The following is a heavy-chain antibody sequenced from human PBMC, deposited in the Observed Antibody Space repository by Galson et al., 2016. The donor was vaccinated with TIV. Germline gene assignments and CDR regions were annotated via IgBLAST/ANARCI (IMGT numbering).Heavy chain of an antibody. Sequence: SLRLSCAAPGFRFSDHYMDWVRRAPGKGPEWVARTRDKVNSYTTEYGASVKGRFTISRDDSKNLLYLQMNSLNTGDTAVYYCARLVREATGHWGQGTLVTVSS. V-gene: IGHV3-72*01. J-gene: IGHJ4*02. CDR1: GFRFSDHY. CDR3: ARLVREATGH. CDR2: TRDKVNSYTT. D-gene: IGHD2-2*01.